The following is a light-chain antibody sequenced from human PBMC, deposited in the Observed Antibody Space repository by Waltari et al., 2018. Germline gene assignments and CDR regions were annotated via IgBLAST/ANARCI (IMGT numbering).Light chain of an antibody. CDR3: ETWDRNSLV. V-gene: IGLV4-60*03. Sequence: QPVLTQSSSASASLGSSVKLTCTLNSGHSSYIIAWHQQQPGKAPRFLMKLEGSGTYNKGGGVPYLCSGSTSGADRYLTISNLQSEDEADYYCETWDRNSLVFGRGTKLTVL. CDR2: LEGSGTY. CDR1: SGHSSYI. J-gene: IGLJ2*01.